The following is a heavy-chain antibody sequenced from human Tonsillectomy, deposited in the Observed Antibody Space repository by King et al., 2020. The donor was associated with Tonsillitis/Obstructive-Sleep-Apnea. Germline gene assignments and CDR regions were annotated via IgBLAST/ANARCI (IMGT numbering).Heavy chain of an antibody. CDR3: ARNLGIVTAGRDYGLDV. CDR1: GGSISTYY. J-gene: IGHJ6*02. CDR2: INNSGST. V-gene: IGHV4-59*01. Sequence: VQLQESGPGLVKPSETLSLTCTVSGGSISTYYWSWIRQPPGKGLEWIGYINNSGSTNYNPSLTSRVTISVDTSKNQFSLKLSSVTAADTAVYFCARNLGIVTAGRDYGLDVWGQGTTVTVSS. D-gene: IGHD6-13*01.